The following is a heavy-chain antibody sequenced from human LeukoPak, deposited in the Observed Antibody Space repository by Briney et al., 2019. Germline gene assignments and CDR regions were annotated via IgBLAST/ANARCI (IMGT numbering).Heavy chain of an antibody. CDR1: GGSLSSNY. CDR2: IHASGTT. CDR3: ARDARQELLAGGFDF. V-gene: IGHV4-4*07. J-gene: IGHJ4*02. Sequence: PSETLSLTCTISGGSLSSNYWSWIRQPAGKGLEWIGRIHASGTTNYDPSLKRRLTMSVDTSKNQFSLKLKSVTAADTAVYYCARDARQELLAGGFDFWGQGALVTVSS. D-gene: IGHD3-10*01.